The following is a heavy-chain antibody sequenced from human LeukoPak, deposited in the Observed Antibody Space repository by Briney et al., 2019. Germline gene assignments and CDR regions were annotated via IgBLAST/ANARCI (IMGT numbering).Heavy chain of an antibody. V-gene: IGHV3-21*01. D-gene: IGHD2-15*01. CDR3: ARDLNCSGGSCYSDWLDP. Sequence: GGSLRLPCAASGFTFSSYSMNWVRQAPGKGLEWVSSISSSSSYIYYADSVKGRFTISRDNAKNSLYLQMNSLRAEDTAVYYCARDLNCSGGSCYSDWLDPWGQGTLVTVSS. J-gene: IGHJ5*02. CDR2: ISSSSSYI. CDR1: GFTFSSYS.